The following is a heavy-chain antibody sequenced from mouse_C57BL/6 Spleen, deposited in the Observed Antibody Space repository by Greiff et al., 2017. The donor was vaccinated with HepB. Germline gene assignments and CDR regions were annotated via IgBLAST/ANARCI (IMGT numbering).Heavy chain of an antibody. V-gene: IGHV1-64*01. Sequence: QVQLQQPGAELVKPGASVKLSCKASGYTFTSYWMHWVKQRPGQGLEWIGMIHPNSGSTNYNEKFKSKATLTVDKSSSTAYMLLSSLTSEDSAVYYCARYSNYYAMDYWGQGTSVTVSS. CDR1: GYTFTSYW. CDR3: ARYSNYYAMDY. D-gene: IGHD2-5*01. J-gene: IGHJ4*01. CDR2: IHPNSGST.